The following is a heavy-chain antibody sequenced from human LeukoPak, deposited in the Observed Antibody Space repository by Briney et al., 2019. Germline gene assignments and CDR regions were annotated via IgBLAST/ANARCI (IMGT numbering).Heavy chain of an antibody. J-gene: IGHJ4*02. Sequence: GGSLRLSCAASGFTFSSYAMSWVRQAPGKGLVWVSAISGSGGSTYYADSVKGRFTISRDNSKNTLYLQMNSLRAEDTAVYYCAKEFPAPDCGGDCYFDYWGQGTLVTVSS. CDR1: GFTFSSYA. CDR3: AKEFPAPDCGGDCYFDY. CDR2: ISGSGGST. D-gene: IGHD2-21*02. V-gene: IGHV3-23*01.